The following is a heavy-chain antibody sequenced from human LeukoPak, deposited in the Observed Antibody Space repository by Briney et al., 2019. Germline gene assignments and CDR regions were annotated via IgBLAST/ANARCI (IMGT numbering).Heavy chain of an antibody. CDR1: GYNFSSYW. J-gene: IGHJ6*02. CDR2: NYPGDSDT. Sequence: GESLQISCKGSGYNFSSYWIGWVRQMPGKGLEWMVMNYPGDSDTRYSPSFQGQVTISADTSINTAYLQWSSLKASDTAMYYCARRRTEVGHYAMDVWGQGTTVTVSS. CDR3: ARRRTEVGHYAMDV. V-gene: IGHV5-51*01. D-gene: IGHD1-26*01.